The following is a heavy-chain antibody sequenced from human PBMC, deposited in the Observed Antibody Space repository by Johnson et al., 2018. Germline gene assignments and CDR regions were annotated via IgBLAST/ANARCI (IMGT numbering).Heavy chain of an antibody. CDR1: GFSFSSYA. CDR2: LSYDGSDK. J-gene: IGHJ6*03. D-gene: IGHD3-10*01. Sequence: VQLVESGGGVVQPGRSFRLSCAASGFSFSSYAMHWVRQAPGKGLEWVTLLSYDGSDKYYADSVKGRFIISRDNSKKTLFLQMNSLKPEDTAVYYCASVRPGFYYFYFDVWGKGTTVTVSS. CDR3: ASVRPGFYYFYFDV. V-gene: IGHV3-30-3*01.